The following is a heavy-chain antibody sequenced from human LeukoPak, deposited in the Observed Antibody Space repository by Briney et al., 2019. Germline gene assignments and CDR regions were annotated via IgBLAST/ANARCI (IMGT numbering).Heavy chain of an antibody. D-gene: IGHD1-1*01. CDR1: GGSISSGGYY. Sequence: SETLSLTCTVSGGSISSGGYYWSWIRQHPGKGLEWIGYIYYSGSTYYNPSLKSRVTISVDTSKNQFSLKLSSVTAADTAVYYCARVNAKERPFDHWGQGTLVTVSS. V-gene: IGHV4-31*03. CDR2: IYYSGST. CDR3: ARVNAKERPFDH. J-gene: IGHJ4*02.